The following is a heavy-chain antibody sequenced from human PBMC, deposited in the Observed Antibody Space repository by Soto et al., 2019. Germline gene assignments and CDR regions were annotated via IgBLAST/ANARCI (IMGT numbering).Heavy chain of an antibody. Sequence: VQVLESGGGLVQPGGSLRLSCAASGFYFNSYAMSWVRQAPGKGLEWVSHIGANGDSTYYADSVRGRFTISRDNSKNTVYLQMNSRRAEDTAVYYCAGGTYLDYWGQGTLVSVSS. CDR3: AGGTYLDY. J-gene: IGHJ4*02. CDR1: GFYFNSYA. D-gene: IGHD3-16*01. CDR2: IGANGDST. V-gene: IGHV3-23*01.